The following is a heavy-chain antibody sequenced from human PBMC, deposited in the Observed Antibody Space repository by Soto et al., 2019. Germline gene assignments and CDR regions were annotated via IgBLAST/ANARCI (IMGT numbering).Heavy chain of an antibody. CDR2: IHHTGIT. CDR3: ARSFGWYAIGQ. J-gene: IGHJ1*01. CDR1: SASITSEQR. Sequence: PSETLSLTCTVSSASITSEQRWTWVRQPPGKGLEWIGEIHHTGITNNNPSLKRRVTMSVDKSKNQFSLNLNSVTAADTAVYYCARSFGWYAIGQWGQGTLVTVSS. D-gene: IGHD6-19*01. V-gene: IGHV4-4*02.